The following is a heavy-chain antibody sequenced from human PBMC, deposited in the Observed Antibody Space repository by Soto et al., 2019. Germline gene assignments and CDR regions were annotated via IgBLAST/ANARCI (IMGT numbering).Heavy chain of an antibody. D-gene: IGHD1-26*01. J-gene: IGHJ4*02. CDR1: GFTFSSYG. Sequence: VGSLRLPCAVSGFTFSSYGMHWVRQAPGKGLEWVAVISYDGSNKYYADSVKGRFTISRDNSKNTLYLQMNSLRAEDTAVYYCAQLHTDYLVQGNLVTGSS. CDR3: AQLHTDY. CDR2: ISYDGSNK. V-gene: IGHV3-30*03.